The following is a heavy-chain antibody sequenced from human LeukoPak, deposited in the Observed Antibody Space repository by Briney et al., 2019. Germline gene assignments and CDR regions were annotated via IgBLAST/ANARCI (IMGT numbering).Heavy chain of an antibody. D-gene: IGHD3-22*01. CDR3: TRVKGYYDSSGYYKAHAFDI. CDR2: IYYSGST. J-gene: IGHJ3*02. CDR1: GDSISGFY. Sequence: PSETLSLTCTVSGDSISGFYWSWVRQRLGKGLEWIGFIYYSGSTNYNPSLKSRVTISVDTSKNQFSLKLSSVTAADTAVYYCTRVKGYYDSSGYYKAHAFDIWGQGTMVTVSS. V-gene: IGHV4-59*01.